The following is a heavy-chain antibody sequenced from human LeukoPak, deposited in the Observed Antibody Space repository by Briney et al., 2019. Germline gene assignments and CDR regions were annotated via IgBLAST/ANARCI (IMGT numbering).Heavy chain of an antibody. J-gene: IGHJ6*04. Sequence: GGSLRLSCLASGFTYSTYAMSWVRQAPGKGLEWVSAITGSGDKTYYADSVKGRFTISRDNSKNTLYLQMNSLRAEDTAVYYCAKDSSLGSSWYRNYYGMDVWGKGTTVTVSS. CDR1: GFTYSTYA. V-gene: IGHV3-23*01. CDR3: AKDSSLGSSWYRNYYGMDV. CDR2: ITGSGDKT. D-gene: IGHD6-13*01.